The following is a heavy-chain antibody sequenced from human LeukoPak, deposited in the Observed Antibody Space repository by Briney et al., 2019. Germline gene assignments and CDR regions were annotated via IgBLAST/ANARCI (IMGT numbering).Heavy chain of an antibody. D-gene: IGHD3-10*01. Sequence: ASVRVSCKASGYTFTSYGISWVRQAPGQGLEWMGWISAYNGNTNYAQKLQGRVTMTTDTSTSTAYMELSSLRSEDTAVYYCARDRPSMVRGVRGLYFDYWGQGTLVTVSS. J-gene: IGHJ4*02. CDR2: ISAYNGNT. CDR3: ARDRPSMVRGVRGLYFDY. V-gene: IGHV1-18*01. CDR1: GYTFTSYG.